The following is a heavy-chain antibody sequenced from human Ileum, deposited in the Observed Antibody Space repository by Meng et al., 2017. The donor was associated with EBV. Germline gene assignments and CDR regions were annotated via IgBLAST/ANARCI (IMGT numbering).Heavy chain of an antibody. CDR3: ARGQNYYGSGSLIDY. J-gene: IGHJ4*02. CDR2: FSVYNGNT. Sequence: QVQLVQSGVKVKKPGASGKVSCKASGYTFTSYGISWVRQAPGQGLEWMGWFSVYNGNTIYAQKLQDRVTMTTDTSTSTAYMELRSLRSDDTAVYYCARGQNYYGSGSLIDYWGQGTLVTVSS. V-gene: IGHV1-18*01. CDR1: GYTFTSYG. D-gene: IGHD3-10*01.